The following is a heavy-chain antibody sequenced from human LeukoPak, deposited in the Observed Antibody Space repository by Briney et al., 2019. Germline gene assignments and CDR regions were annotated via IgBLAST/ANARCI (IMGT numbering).Heavy chain of an antibody. CDR1: GGSISDYY. J-gene: IGHJ3*02. Sequence: SETLSLTCTVSGGSISDYYWSWIRQSPGKGLEYIGYIYYSGSTNYNPSLKSRVTISVDTSKNQFSLKLTSVTAADTAVYYCARSFYYGSGTYTPAAFDNWGQGTVVTVSS. CDR2: IYYSGST. V-gene: IGHV4-59*08. CDR3: ARSFYYGSGTYTPAAFDN. D-gene: IGHD3-10*01.